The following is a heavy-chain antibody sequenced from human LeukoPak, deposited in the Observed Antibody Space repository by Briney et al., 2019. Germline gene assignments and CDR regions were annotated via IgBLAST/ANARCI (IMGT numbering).Heavy chain of an antibody. CDR1: GFTFDDYT. D-gene: IGHD2-15*01. J-gene: IGHJ6*02. CDR3: AKDGYCSGGSCYSRYYYYGMDV. V-gene: IGHV3-43*01. Sequence: GGSLRLSCAASGFTFDDYTMHWVRQAPGKGLEWVSLISWDGGSTYYADSVKGRFTISRDNSKNSLYLQMNSLRTEDTALYYCAKDGYCSGGSCYSRYYYYGMDVWSQGTTVTVSS. CDR2: ISWDGGST.